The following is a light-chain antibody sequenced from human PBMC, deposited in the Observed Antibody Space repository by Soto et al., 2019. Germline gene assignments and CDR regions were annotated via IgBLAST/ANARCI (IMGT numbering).Light chain of an antibody. CDR1: QSISSW. CDR2: DAS. V-gene: IGKV1-5*01. J-gene: IGKJ1*01. CDR3: QQYNSYSRT. Sequence: DLQMTQSPSTLSASVGDRVTITCRASQSISSWLAWYQQKPGKAPKLLIYDASSLESGVPSRFSGSGSGTEFTLTISSLQPDDFATYYCQQYNSYSRTFGQGTKVDIE.